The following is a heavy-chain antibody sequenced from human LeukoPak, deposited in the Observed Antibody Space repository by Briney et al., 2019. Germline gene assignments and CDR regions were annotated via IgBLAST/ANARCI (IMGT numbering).Heavy chain of an antibody. Sequence: GGSLRLSCAASGFTFSSYGMHWVRQAPGKGLEWVAVIWYDGSNKYYADSVKGRFTISRDNAKNSLYLQMNSLRAEDTAVYYCARGRRVGYYYDSSGYNDYWGQGTLVTVSS. CDR3: ARGRRVGYYYDSSGYNDY. CDR2: IWYDGSNK. V-gene: IGHV3-33*01. J-gene: IGHJ4*02. D-gene: IGHD3-22*01. CDR1: GFTFSSYG.